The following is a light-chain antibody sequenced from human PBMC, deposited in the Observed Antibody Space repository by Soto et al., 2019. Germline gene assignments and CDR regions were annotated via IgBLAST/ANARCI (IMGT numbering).Light chain of an antibody. CDR3: GTWDASLNGVV. CDR2: DNN. Sequence: QSVLTQPPSASGTPGQRVTISCSGSSSNIGSSPVNWYQHLPGTAPKLLIYDNNERPSGVPDRFSGSKSGTSASLAISGLQSEDEADYYCGTWDASLNGVVFGGGTKLTVL. V-gene: IGLV1-44*01. CDR1: SSNIGSSP. J-gene: IGLJ2*01.